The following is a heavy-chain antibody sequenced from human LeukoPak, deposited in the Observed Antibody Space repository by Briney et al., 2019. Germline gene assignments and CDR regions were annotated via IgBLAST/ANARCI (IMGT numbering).Heavy chain of an antibody. J-gene: IGHJ6*02. D-gene: IGHD1-26*01. CDR2: ISGGSHI. Sequence: GGSLRLSCAASGFPFSDYYMSWIRQAPGKGLEWVSYISGGSHIYYADSVKGRFTISRDNAKNSLYLQMNSLRAEDTALYYCAKDFNGGAANYYYGMDVWGQGTTVTVSS. CDR3: AKDFNGGAANYYYGMDV. V-gene: IGHV3-11*01. CDR1: GFPFSDYY.